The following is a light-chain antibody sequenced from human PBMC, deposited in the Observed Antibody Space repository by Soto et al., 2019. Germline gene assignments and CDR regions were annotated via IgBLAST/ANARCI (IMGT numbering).Light chain of an antibody. J-gene: IGLJ2*01. V-gene: IGLV2-14*03. CDR1: SSDIGAYNE. CDR2: DVT. Sequence: QSALTQPASVSGSPGQSTTISCTGTSSDIGAYNEVSWYQQRPGKAPKLMIYDVTNRPSGFSNRFSGSKSVNTASLTISGLQAEDEAYYYCSSHAAGSTLIFGGGTKVTVL. CDR3: SSHAAGSTLI.